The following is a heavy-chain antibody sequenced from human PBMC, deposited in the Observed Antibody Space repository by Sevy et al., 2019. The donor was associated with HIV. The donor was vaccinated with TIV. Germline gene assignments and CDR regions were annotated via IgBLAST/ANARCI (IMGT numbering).Heavy chain of an antibody. Sequence: SESLSLTCTVSGGSISSYYWSWIRQPAGKGLEWIGRIYTSGSTNYNPSLKSRVTMSVDTSKNQFSLKLSSVTAADTAVYYCARDRVYDLLTGHSQFDYWGQGTLVTVSS. D-gene: IGHD3-9*01. CDR3: ARDRVYDLLTGHSQFDY. J-gene: IGHJ4*02. CDR2: IYTSGST. V-gene: IGHV4-4*07. CDR1: GGSISSYY.